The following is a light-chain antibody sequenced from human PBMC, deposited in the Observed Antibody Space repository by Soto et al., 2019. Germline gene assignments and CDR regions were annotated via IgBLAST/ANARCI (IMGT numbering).Light chain of an antibody. CDR1: SSDVGGYNS. V-gene: IGLV2-8*01. CDR3: TSYAGSTYSVV. Sequence: QSALTQPPSASGSPGQSVTISCTGTSSDVGGYNSVSWYQHHPGKAPKLMIYEVSKRPSGVPDRFSGSKSGNTASLTVSGLQADDEADYYCTSYAGSTYSVVFGGGTKLTVL. CDR2: EVS. J-gene: IGLJ3*02.